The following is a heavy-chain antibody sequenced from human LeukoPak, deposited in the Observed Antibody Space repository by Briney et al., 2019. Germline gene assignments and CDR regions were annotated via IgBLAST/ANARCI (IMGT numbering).Heavy chain of an antibody. CDR1: GGTFSSYA. CDR3: ARAEVEMAPRY. V-gene: IGHV1-69*05. J-gene: IGHJ4*02. CDR2: TIPIFGTA. Sequence: SVKVSCKASGGTFSSYATSWVRQAPGQGLEWMGRTIPIFGTANYAQKFQGRVTITTDESTSTAYMELSSLRSEDTAVYYCARAEVEMAPRYWGQGTLVTVSS. D-gene: IGHD5-24*01.